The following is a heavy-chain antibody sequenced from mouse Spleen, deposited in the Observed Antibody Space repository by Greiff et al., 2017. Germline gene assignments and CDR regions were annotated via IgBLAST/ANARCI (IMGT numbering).Heavy chain of an antibody. V-gene: IGHV7-3*01. J-gene: IGHJ4*01. D-gene: IGHD1-1*01. Sequence: EVKLVESGGGLVQPGGSLSLSCAASGFTFTDYYMSWVRQPPGKALEWLGFIRNKANGYTTEYSASVKGRFTISRDNSQSILYLQMNALRAEDSATYYCARPNYNGSSPYAMDYWGQGTSVTVSS. CDR3: ARPNYNGSSPYAMDY. CDR1: GFTFTDYY. CDR2: IRNKANGYTT.